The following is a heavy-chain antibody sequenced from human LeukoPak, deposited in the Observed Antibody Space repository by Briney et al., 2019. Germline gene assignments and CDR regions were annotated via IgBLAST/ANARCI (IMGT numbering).Heavy chain of an antibody. CDR3: ATEKQHGGAFDI. CDR2: FDPEDGET. D-gene: IGHD1/OR15-1a*01. CDR1: GYTLTELS. V-gene: IGHV1-24*01. Sequence: ASVKVSCKVSGYTLTELSMHWVRQAPGKGLEWMGGFDPEDGETIYAQKFQGRVTMTEDTSTDTAYMELSSLRSEDTAVYYCATEKQHGGAFDIWGQGTMVTVSS. J-gene: IGHJ3*02.